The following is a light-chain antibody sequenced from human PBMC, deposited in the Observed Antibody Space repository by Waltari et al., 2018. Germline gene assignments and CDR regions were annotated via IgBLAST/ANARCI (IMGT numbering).Light chain of an antibody. CDR2: DVN. V-gene: IGLV2-14*01. J-gene: IGLJ3*02. CDR1: SRDVGGHDH. Sequence: QSALTQPASVSGSPGQSITISCSGASRDVGGHDHVSWYQQHPGKVPKLILYDVNKWPSGVCKSFSGSKSCNPASLTISGLQAEDEADYYCASFASGTTVVFGGGTKVTVL. CDR3: ASFASGTTVV.